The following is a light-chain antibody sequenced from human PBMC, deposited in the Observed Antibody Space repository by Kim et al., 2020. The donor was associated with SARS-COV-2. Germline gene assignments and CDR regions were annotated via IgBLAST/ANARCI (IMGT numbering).Light chain of an antibody. CDR3: SSYTSSSTNYV. Sequence: QSITISCTGTSSDVGGYKYVSWYQHHPGKAPKLMIYDVSNRPSGVSNRFSGSKSGNTASLTISGLQAEDEADYYCSSYTSSSTNYVFGTGTKVTVL. J-gene: IGLJ1*01. V-gene: IGLV2-14*03. CDR1: SSDVGGYKY. CDR2: DVS.